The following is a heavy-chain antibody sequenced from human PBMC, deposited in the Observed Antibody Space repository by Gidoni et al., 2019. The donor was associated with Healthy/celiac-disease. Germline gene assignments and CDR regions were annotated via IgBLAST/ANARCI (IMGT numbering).Heavy chain of an antibody. D-gene: IGHD6-6*01. CDR1: GGSISRYY. CDR3: ARGEQLVFDY. Sequence: QVQLQESGPGLVKPSETLSLTCTVSGGSISRYYWSWIRQPPGKGLEWIGYIYYSGRTNYTPSLKSRVTISVDTSKNQFSLKLSSVTAADTAVYYCARGEQLVFDYWGQGTLVTVSS. CDR2: IYYSGRT. V-gene: IGHV4-59*01. J-gene: IGHJ4*02.